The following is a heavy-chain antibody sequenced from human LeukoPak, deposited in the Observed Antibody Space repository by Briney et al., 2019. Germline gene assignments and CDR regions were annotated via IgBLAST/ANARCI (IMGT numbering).Heavy chain of an antibody. V-gene: IGHV3-30*04. Sequence: GGSLRLSCAASGCTFSSYAMHWVRQAPGKGLEWVAVISYDGSNKYYADSVKGRFTISRDNSKNTLYLQMNSLRAEDTAVYYCAAMYSSSSYSPFDYWGQGTLVTVSS. J-gene: IGHJ4*02. D-gene: IGHD6-6*01. CDR2: ISYDGSNK. CDR3: AAMYSSSSYSPFDY. CDR1: GCTFSSYA.